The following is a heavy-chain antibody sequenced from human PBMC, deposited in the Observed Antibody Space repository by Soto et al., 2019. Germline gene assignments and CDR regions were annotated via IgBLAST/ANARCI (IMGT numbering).Heavy chain of an antibody. V-gene: IGHV4-4*02. Sequence: SETLSLTCAVSGGSISSSNWWSWVRQPPGKGLEWIGEIYHSGSTNYNPSLKSRVTISVDKSKNQFSLKLSSVTAADTAVYYCARDFYGSGSYDNWFDPRGQGTLVTVSS. D-gene: IGHD3-10*01. CDR3: ARDFYGSGSYDNWFDP. CDR1: GGSISSSNW. J-gene: IGHJ5*02. CDR2: IYHSGST.